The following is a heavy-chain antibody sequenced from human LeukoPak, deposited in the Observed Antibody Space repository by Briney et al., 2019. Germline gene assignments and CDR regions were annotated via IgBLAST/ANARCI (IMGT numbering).Heavy chain of an antibody. D-gene: IGHD3-22*01. J-gene: IGHJ3*02. CDR1: GYSFPNYW. CDR3: AALTYYYDSSGYDAFDI. Sequence: GESLKISCKGSGYSFPNYWIGWVRQMPGKGLEWMGIIYPGDSDTRYSPSFQGQVTISVDKSISTAYLQWNSLKASDTAMYYCAALTYYYDSSGYDAFDIWGQGTMVTVS. CDR2: IYPGDSDT. V-gene: IGHV5-51*01.